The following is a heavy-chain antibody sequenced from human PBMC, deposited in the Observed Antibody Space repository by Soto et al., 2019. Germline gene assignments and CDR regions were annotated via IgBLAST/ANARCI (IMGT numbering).Heavy chain of an antibody. J-gene: IGHJ2*01. V-gene: IGHV3-7*03. D-gene: IGHD6-13*01. CDR3: ARHSSSWHPDWYFDL. Sequence: EVQLVESGGGLVQPGGSLRLSCAASGFTFSSYWMSWVRQAPGKGLEWVANIKQDGSEKYYVDSVKGRFTISRDNAKNSLYLQMNSLRAEDTAVYYCARHSSSWHPDWYFDLWGRGTLVTVSS. CDR2: IKQDGSEK. CDR1: GFTFSSYW.